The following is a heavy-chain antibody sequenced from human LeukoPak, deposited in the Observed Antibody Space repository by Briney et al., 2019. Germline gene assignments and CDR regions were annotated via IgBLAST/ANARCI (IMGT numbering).Heavy chain of an antibody. J-gene: IGHJ6*03. CDR2: ITGSGGRT. CDR3: TKDLTDYHYYYTDV. D-gene: IGHD2-21*02. Sequence: GGSLRLSCEASGFTFSNYAMAWVRQSPGKGLEWVSGITGSGGRTYYAESVKGRFTSSRDNSKNTLYLQMNSLRAEDTAVYYCTKDLTDYHYYYTDVWGKGTAVIVSS. V-gene: IGHV3-23*01. CDR1: GFTFSNYA.